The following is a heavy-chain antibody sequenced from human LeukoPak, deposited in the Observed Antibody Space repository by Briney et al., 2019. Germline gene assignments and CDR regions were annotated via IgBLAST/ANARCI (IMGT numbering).Heavy chain of an antibody. V-gene: IGHV3-30*04. Sequence: GGSLRLSCAASGFTFSSYAMHWVRQAPGKGLEWVAVISYDGSNKYYADSVKGRFTISRDNSKNTLYLQMNSLRAEDTAVYYCASLTVVTSGGNYWGQGTLVTVSS. D-gene: IGHD4-23*01. J-gene: IGHJ4*02. CDR2: ISYDGSNK. CDR3: ASLTVVTSGGNY. CDR1: GFTFSSYA.